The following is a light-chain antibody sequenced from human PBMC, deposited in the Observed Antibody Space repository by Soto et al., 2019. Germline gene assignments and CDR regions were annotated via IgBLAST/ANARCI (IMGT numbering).Light chain of an antibody. CDR1: SSNLGAGYD. CDR2: GNR. CDR3: GTWDSDLSAEV. J-gene: IGLJ3*02. V-gene: IGLV1-40*01. Sequence: QSVLTQPPSVSGAPGQRVTISCTGNSSNLGAGYDVHWYQQLPGAAPKLVIFGNRNRPSGIPDRFSGSKSGSSATLGVTGLQTGDEADYYCGTWDSDLSAEVFGGGTKLTVL.